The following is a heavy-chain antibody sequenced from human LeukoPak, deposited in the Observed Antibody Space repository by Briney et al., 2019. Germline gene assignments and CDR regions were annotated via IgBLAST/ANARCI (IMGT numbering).Heavy chain of an antibody. CDR2: ISSSGSTA. Sequence: GGSLRLSCAASGFTFSSYEMTWVRQAPGKGLEWGSYISSSGSTAYYADSVSGRFTISRDNAKNSLYLQMNSLRAEDTAIYSCAREKEDCTSTGCYEKFDYWGQGTLVTVAS. CDR1: GFTFSSYE. J-gene: IGHJ4*02. CDR3: AREKEDCTSTGCYEKFDY. D-gene: IGHD2-2*01. V-gene: IGHV3-48*03.